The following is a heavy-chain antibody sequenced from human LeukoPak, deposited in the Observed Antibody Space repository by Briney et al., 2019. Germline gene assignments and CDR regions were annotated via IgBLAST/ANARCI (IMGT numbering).Heavy chain of an antibody. CDR1: GGSISSRDYH. J-gene: IGHJ5*02. CDR2: LYYTGST. V-gene: IGHV4-39*07. CDR3: AKKSDYSNWLDP. Sequence: SETLSLTCTVSGGSISSRDYHWGWIRQPPGKGLEWIGSLYYTGSTYYNPSLKSRVTISVDTSKNQFSLKLSSVTAADTAVYYCAKKSDYSNWLDPWGQGTLVTVSS. D-gene: IGHD4-17*01.